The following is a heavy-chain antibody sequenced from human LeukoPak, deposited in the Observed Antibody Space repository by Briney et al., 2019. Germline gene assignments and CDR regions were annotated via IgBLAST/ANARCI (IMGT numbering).Heavy chain of an antibody. J-gene: IGHJ5*02. CDR2: INPSGGST. V-gene: IGHV1-46*01. CDR1: GYTFTNYY. Sequence: ASVKVSCKASGYTFTNYYMHWVRQAPGQGLEWMGIINPSGGSTEYAQKFHGRVIMTRDTSTSTVYMELSSLRSEDTAVYYCARDRDYGDYAADGWFDPWGQGTLVTVSS. CDR3: ARDRDYGDYAADGWFDP. D-gene: IGHD4-17*01.